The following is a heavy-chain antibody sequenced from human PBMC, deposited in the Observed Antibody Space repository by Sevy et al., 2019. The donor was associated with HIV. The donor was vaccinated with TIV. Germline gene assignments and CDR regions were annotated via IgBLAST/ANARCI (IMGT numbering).Heavy chain of an antibody. CDR3: AREGCTKPHDY. CDR1: GFTFSKHS. V-gene: IGHV3-23*01. CDR2: LSFGCGEI. J-gene: IGHJ4*02. D-gene: IGHD2-8*01. Sequence: GGSLRLSCAASGFTFSKHSMSWVRLPPVKGLEWVSTLSFGCGEINHADSVKGRFTISRDNSKNSLYLQMNNLRAEDTAVYYCAREGCTKPHDYWGQGTLVTVSS.